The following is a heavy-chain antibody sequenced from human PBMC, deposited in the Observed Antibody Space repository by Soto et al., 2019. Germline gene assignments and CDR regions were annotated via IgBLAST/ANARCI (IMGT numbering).Heavy chain of an antibody. CDR2: ISAYNGHT. D-gene: IGHD3-3*01. CDR1: GYTFTSYG. Sequence: QVQLVQSGAEVKKPGASVKVSCKASGYTFTSYGISWVRQAPGQGLEWMGWISAYNGHTSYAQKLQGRVTMTTDTAASPAYMELRGLRSDNTAVYYCARSGVWGPRDYWGQGTLVTVSS. CDR3: ARSGVWGPRDY. J-gene: IGHJ4*02. V-gene: IGHV1-18*01.